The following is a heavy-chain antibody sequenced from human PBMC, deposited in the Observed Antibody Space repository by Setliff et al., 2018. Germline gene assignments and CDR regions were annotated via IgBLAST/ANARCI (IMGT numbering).Heavy chain of an antibody. CDR2: IYYSGST. J-gene: IGHJ6*03. D-gene: IGHD6-19*01. V-gene: IGHV4-61*01. Sequence: SETLSLPCPVPGGSVSSGSYYWSWIRQPPGKGLEWIGYIYYSGSTNYYPSLKSRVTISVDTSKNQFSLKLSSVTAADTAVYYCARGETSSGWYIYYYYYMDVWGKGTTVTVS. CDR1: GGSVSSGSYY. CDR3: ARGETSSGWYIYYYYYMDV.